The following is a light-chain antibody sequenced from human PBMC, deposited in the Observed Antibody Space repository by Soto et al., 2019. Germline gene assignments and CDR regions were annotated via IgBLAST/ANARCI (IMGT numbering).Light chain of an antibody. J-gene: IGKJ4*01. V-gene: IGKV1-5*03. CDR2: KAS. CDR1: QTIDSW. Sequence: DIQMTQSPSTLSASVVDRVTITCRASQTIDSWLAWYQQRPGKPPNLLIYKASTLASGVPSRFSGSGSGTEFTLTISSLQPDDFATYYCQHYNSYPLTFGGGTRWIS. CDR3: QHYNSYPLT.